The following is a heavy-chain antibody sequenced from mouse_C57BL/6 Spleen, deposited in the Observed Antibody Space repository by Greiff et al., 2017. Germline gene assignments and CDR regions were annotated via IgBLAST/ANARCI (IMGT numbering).Heavy chain of an antibody. Sequence: VQLQQSGAELVMPGASVKLSCKASGYTFTSYWMHWVKQRPGQGLEWIGEIDPSDSSTNYNQKFKGKSTLTVDKSSSTAYMQLSSLTAEDSAVYYCARRNYGSSYGGYFDVWGTGTTVTVSS. V-gene: IGHV1-69*01. D-gene: IGHD1-1*01. CDR2: IDPSDSST. J-gene: IGHJ1*03. CDR3: ARRNYGSSYGGYFDV. CDR1: GYTFTSYW.